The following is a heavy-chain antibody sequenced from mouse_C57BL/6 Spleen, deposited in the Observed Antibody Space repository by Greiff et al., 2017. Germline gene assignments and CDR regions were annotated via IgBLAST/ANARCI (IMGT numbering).Heavy chain of an antibody. Sequence: QVQLQQSGADLAKPGASVKLSCKASGYTFTSYWMHWVKQRPGQGLEWIGYINPSSGYTKYNQKFKDKATLTADKSSSTAYMQLSSLTYEDSAFYYCAYGSSSYDAMDDGGQGTSVTVSS. CDR3: AYGSSSYDAMDD. CDR1: GYTFTSYW. D-gene: IGHD1-1*01. V-gene: IGHV1-7*01. J-gene: IGHJ4*01. CDR2: INPSSGYT.